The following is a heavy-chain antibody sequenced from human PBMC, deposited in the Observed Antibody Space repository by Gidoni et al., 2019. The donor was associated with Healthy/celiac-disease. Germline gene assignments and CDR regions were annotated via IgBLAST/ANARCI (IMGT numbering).Heavy chain of an antibody. CDR1: GFTFSNAW. J-gene: IGHJ3*02. CDR2: IKSKTDGGTT. Sequence: EVQLVESVVGLVKPVGSLRLSCAASGFTFSNAWMSWVRQAPGKGLEWVGRIKSKTDGGTTDDAAPVKGRFTISRDDSKNTLYLQMNSLKTEDTAVYYCTTDSGSYLDAFDIWGQGTMVTVSS. V-gene: IGHV3-15*01. D-gene: IGHD1-26*01. CDR3: TTDSGSYLDAFDI.